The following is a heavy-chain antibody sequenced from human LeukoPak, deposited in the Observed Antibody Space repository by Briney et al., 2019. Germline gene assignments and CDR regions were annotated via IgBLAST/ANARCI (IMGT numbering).Heavy chain of an antibody. CDR1: GFTFSSYW. Sequence: PGGSLRLSCAASGFTFSSYWMSWVRQAPGKGLEWVANIKQDGSEKYYVDSVKGRFTISRDNAKNSLYLQMNSLRAEDTALYYCAKAPGGYSDLYFDYWGQGTLVTVSS. CDR3: AKAPGGYSDLYFDY. CDR2: IKQDGSEK. V-gene: IGHV3-7*03. J-gene: IGHJ4*02. D-gene: IGHD5-18*01.